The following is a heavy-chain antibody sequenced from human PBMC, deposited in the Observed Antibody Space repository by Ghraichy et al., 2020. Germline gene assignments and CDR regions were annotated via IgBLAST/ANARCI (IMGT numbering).Heavy chain of an antibody. V-gene: IGHV2-5*02. CDR3: AHLLSEYPNAFDI. CDR1: GFSLSSSGEG. J-gene: IGHJ3*02. D-gene: IGHD2/OR15-2a*01. CDR2: IYWDDDK. Sequence: SGPTLVKPTQTLTLTCTLSGFSLSSSGEGVGWIRQPPGKALEWLALIYWDDDKRYNPSLKSRLTITKDTSKNEVVFTATNMDPVDTAPYYCAHLLSEYPNAFDIWGQGTMVTVSS.